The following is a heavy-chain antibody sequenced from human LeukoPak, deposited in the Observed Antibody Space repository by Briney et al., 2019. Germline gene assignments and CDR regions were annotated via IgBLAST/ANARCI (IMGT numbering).Heavy chain of an antibody. D-gene: IGHD5-24*01. Sequence: RXSCAASGFTFSSYWMHGVGQAPGKGGGFVSLINSDCITPTYPDSVKGRFTISRDNAKNTLYLQMNSLRAEDTAVYYCARDLRDSFDYWGQGTLVTVSS. J-gene: IGHJ4*02. V-gene: IGHV3-74*01. CDR1: GFTFSSYW. CDR2: INSDCITP. CDR3: ARDLRDSFDY.